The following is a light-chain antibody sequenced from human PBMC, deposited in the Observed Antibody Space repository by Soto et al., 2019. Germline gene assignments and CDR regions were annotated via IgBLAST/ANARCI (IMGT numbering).Light chain of an antibody. V-gene: IGKV3-20*01. CDR3: QQCGSSST. CDR2: GAS. J-gene: IGKJ5*01. Sequence: EILMTQSPATLSVSPGERATLSCRASQTFSNSFLSWFQQIPGQAPRLLIYGASMRATGIPDRFSGSGSGTDFTLTISRLEPEDFAVYYCQQCGSSSTFGQGTRLEI. CDR1: QTFSNSF.